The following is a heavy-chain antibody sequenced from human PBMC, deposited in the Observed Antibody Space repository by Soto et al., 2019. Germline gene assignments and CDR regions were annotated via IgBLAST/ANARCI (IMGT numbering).Heavy chain of an antibody. D-gene: IGHD6-6*01. Sequence: EVQLLESGGGLVQPGGSLRLSCAASGFTFSNFAMSWVRQAPGKGLDWVSTISDTGSQSNYADSVRGRFTISRDSSKHTLFLQLSSLRDDDTAVYYCARDREAARPGWFDPWGQGTLVTVSS. CDR3: ARDREAARPGWFDP. CDR2: ISDTGSQS. CDR1: GFTFSNFA. V-gene: IGHV3-23*01. J-gene: IGHJ5*02.